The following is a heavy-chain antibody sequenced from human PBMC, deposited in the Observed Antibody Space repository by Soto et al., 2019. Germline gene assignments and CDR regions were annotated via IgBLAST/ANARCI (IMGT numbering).Heavy chain of an antibody. V-gene: IGHV3-21*01. D-gene: IGHD6-6*01. Sequence: EVQLVESGGGLVKPGGSLRLSCAASGVTFSSFSFNWVRQAPGKGLEWVSFILSSGGSIYYADSVKCRFTISRDNAKNSLYLQVSSLKDEVTAVEYCVRDAGGQLVRRGVYYFYMDVGGKGTRVTVSS. J-gene: IGHJ6*03. CDR2: ILSSGGSI. CDR1: GVTFSSFS. CDR3: VRDAGGQLVRRGVYYFYMDV.